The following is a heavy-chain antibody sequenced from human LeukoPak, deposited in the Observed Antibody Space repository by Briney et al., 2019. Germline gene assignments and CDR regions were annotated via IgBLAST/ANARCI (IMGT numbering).Heavy chain of an antibody. J-gene: IGHJ6*03. V-gene: IGHV4-39*07. D-gene: IGHD6-13*01. CDR1: GGSISSSSYY. CDR2: IYYSGST. Sequence: SETLSLTCTVSGGSISSSSYYWGWIRQPPGKGLEWIGSIYYSGSTYYNPSLKSRVTISVDTSKNQFSLKLSSVTAADTAVYYCARSFAAAAYYYYMDVWGKGTTVTVSS. CDR3: ARSFAAAAYYYYMDV.